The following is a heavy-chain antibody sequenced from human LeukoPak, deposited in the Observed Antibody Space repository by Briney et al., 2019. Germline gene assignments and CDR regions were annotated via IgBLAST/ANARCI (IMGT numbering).Heavy chain of an antibody. CDR2: MTSGGGT. V-gene: IGHV3-23*01. D-gene: IGHD4-11*01. CDR1: GFTFSSYA. CDR3: AREPTTVSPPG. Sequence: GGSLRLSCAASGFTFSSYAMTWVRQAPGKGLEWVSAMTSGGGTYYADSVKGRFTISRDNSKNTVYLQMNSLRAEDTAVYYCAREPTTVSPPGWGQGTLVTVSS. J-gene: IGHJ4*02.